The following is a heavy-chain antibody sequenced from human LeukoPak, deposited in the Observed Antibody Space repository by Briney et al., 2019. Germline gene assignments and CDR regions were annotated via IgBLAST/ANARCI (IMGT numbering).Heavy chain of an antibody. CDR2: ITGSSSYI. CDR1: GFTFSSYS. CDR3: ARAKWVGTTDNWFDP. D-gene: IGHD1-1*01. V-gene: IGHV3-21*01. J-gene: IGHJ5*02. Sequence: RSGGSLRLSCAASGFTFSSYSMNWVRQAPGKGLEWVSSITGSSSYIYYADSLKGRFTISRDNAKNSLYLQMNSLRAEDTAIYYCARAKWVGTTDNWFDPWGQGTLVTVSS.